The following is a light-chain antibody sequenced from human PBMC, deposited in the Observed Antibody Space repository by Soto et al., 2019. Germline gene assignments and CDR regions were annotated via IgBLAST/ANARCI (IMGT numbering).Light chain of an antibody. V-gene: IGKV1-5*01. CDR2: DAS. Sequence: EIRMTQSPSSLGACVGDRVTIXCRASQSLCSWFVWYQQKPGEAPKLLIYDASSLESGGPPRFSGSGSGTEFTLPITSLQSEDFAVYYCQQYNEWPITFGQGTRLEI. CDR3: QQYNEWPIT. CDR1: QSLCSW. J-gene: IGKJ5*01.